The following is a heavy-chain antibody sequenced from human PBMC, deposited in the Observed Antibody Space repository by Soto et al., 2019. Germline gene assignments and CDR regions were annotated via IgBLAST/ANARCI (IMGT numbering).Heavy chain of an antibody. CDR1: GYTFTSYA. D-gene: IGHD3-9*01. J-gene: IGHJ4*02. V-gene: IGHV1-3*05. Sequence: QVQLVQSGAEEKKPGASVKVSCKASGYTFTSYAMHWVRQAPGQRLEWMGWINAGNGNTKYSQKFQGRVTITRDTSATTAYMELSSLRSEDTAVYYCARVTGYYYVDYWGQGTLVTVSS. CDR2: INAGNGNT. CDR3: ARVTGYYYVDY.